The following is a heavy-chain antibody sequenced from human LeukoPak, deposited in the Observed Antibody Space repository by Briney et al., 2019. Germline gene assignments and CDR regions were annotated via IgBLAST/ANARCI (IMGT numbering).Heavy chain of an antibody. CDR3: ARDPTGFGGIDS. CDR1: GGSISSYY. D-gene: IGHD3-10*01. J-gene: IGHJ4*02. CDR2: IYYSGST. Sequence: PETLSLTCTVSGGSISSYYWSWIRQPPGKGLEWIGYIYYSGSTYYNPSLKSRVTISVDTSKNQLSLKLTSVTAADTAVYYCARDPTGFGGIDSWGQGTLVTVSS. V-gene: IGHV4-59*06.